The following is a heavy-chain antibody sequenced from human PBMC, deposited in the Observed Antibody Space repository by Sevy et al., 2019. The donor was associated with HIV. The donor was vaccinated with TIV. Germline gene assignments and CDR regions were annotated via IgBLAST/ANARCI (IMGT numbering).Heavy chain of an antibody. CDR1: GYSFTSYW. D-gene: IGHD2-21*02. Sequence: GESLKISCKGSGYSFTSYWIGWVRQMPGKGLEWTGIIYPGDSDTRHSPSFQGQVTISADKSISTAYLQWSSLKASDTAMHYCARRVVVVTAIGAFDPWGQGTLVTVSS. J-gene: IGHJ5*02. CDR2: IYPGDSDT. V-gene: IGHV5-51*01. CDR3: ARRVVVVTAIGAFDP.